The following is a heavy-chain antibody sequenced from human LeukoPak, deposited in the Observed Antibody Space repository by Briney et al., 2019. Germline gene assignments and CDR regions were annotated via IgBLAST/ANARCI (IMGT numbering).Heavy chain of an antibody. CDR1: GFTFSSYA. V-gene: IGHV3-23*01. J-gene: IGHJ3*02. CDR3: VKDQWQGYFDWSQSYSGAFDI. CDR2: ISGSGGST. D-gene: IGHD3-9*01. Sequence: GGSLRLSCAASGFTFSSYAMSWVRQAPGKGLERVSAISGSGGSTYYADSVKGRFTISRDNSKNTLYLQMNSLRAEDTAVYYCVKDQWQGYFDWSQSYSGAFDIWGQGTMVTVSS.